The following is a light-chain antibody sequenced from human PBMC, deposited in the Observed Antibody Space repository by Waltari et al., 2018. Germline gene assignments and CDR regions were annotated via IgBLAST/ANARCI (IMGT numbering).Light chain of an antibody. V-gene: IGKV3-20*01. CDR3: QKYGTLPAT. CDR2: DAS. J-gene: IGKJ1*01. Sequence: EIMLTQSPGTLSLSPGERATLSCRASQSISKYLAWYQQKPGQPHRLLIDDASSRATGIPDRFSGSGSGTDFSLTISRLEPEDFAVYYCQKYGTLPATFGQGTKVEIK. CDR1: QSISKY.